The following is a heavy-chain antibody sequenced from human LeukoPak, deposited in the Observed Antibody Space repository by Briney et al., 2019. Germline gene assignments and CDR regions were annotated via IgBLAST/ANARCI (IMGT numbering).Heavy chain of an antibody. Sequence: ASVKVSCKASGGTFSSYAISWVRQAPGQGIEWMGWISAYNGNTNYAQKLQGRVTMTTDTSTSTAYMELRSLRSDDTAVYYCASPDRFRAFDIWGQGTMVTVSS. V-gene: IGHV1-18*01. CDR2: ISAYNGNT. D-gene: IGHD1-14*01. CDR1: GGTFSSYA. CDR3: ASPDRFRAFDI. J-gene: IGHJ3*02.